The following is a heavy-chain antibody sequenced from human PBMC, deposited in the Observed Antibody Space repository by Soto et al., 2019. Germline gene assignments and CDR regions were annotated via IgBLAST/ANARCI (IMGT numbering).Heavy chain of an antibody. CDR3: ARAGGITGTTTPLQIINYYYYGMDV. V-gene: IGHV1-2*04. D-gene: IGHD1-20*01. Sequence: GASVKVSCKASGYTFTGYYMHWVRQAPGQGLEWMGWINPNSGGTNYAQKFQGWVTMTRDTSISTAYMELSRLRSDDTAVYYCARAGGITGTTTPLQIINYYYYGMDVWGQGTTVTVSS. J-gene: IGHJ6*02. CDR2: INPNSGGT. CDR1: GYTFTGYY.